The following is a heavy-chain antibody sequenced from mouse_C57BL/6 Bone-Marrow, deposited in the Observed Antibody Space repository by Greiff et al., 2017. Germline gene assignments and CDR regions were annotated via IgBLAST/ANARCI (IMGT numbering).Heavy chain of an antibody. J-gene: IGHJ3*01. CDR1: GFNIKDDY. D-gene: IGHD6-2*01. Sequence: ESGAELVRPGASVKLSCTASGFNIKDDYMHWVKQRPEQGLEWIGWIDPENGDTEYASKFQGKATITADTSSNTAYLPLSSLTSEDTAVYYCTAISGGWFAYWGQGTLVTVSA. V-gene: IGHV14-4*01. CDR2: IDPENGDT. CDR3: TAISGGWFAY.